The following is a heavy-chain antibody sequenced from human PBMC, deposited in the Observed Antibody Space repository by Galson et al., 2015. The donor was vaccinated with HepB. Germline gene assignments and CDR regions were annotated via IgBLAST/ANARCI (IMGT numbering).Heavy chain of an antibody. CDR1: GYTLTELS. D-gene: IGHD3-22*01. Sequence: SVKVSCKVSGYTLTELSMHWVRQAPGKGLEWMGGFDPEDGETIYAQKFQGRVTMTEDTSTDTAYMELSSLRSEDTAVYYCATNPRRYYDSSGYSPWDYWGQGTLVTVSS. CDR3: ATNPRRYYDSSGYSPWDY. V-gene: IGHV1-24*01. CDR2: FDPEDGET. J-gene: IGHJ4*02.